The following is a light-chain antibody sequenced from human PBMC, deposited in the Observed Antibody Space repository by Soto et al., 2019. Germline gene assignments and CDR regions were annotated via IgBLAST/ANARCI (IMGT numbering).Light chain of an antibody. V-gene: IGKV1-27*01. Sequence: DIQMTQSPSSLSASVGDRVTITCRASQGVKNHLAWYQQKPGKVPELLIYAASTLHSGVPSRFSGRGSGTEFTLTISSLQPEDVATYYCQKYDTAPFTFGPGIKVDFK. CDR2: AAS. J-gene: IGKJ3*01. CDR3: QKYDTAPFT. CDR1: QGVKNH.